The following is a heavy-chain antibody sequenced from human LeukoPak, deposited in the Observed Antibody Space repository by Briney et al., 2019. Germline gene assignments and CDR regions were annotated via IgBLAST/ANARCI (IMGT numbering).Heavy chain of an antibody. V-gene: IGHV4-34*01. CDR2: INHSGGT. J-gene: IGHJ3*01. Sequence: SETLPLTCAVYGGSFSAYSWTWIRQPPGKGLEWIGEINHSGGTNHNPALKSRVSISRDSSKNQIFLKLRSVTAADTAVYYCAGPQAGAAFEVWSQGTMVTVSS. D-gene: IGHD6-13*01. CDR1: GGSFSAYS. CDR3: AGPQAGAAFEV.